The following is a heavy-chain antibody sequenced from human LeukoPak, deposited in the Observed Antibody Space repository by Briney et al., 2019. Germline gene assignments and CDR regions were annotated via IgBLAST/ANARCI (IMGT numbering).Heavy chain of an antibody. V-gene: IGHV3-23*01. CDR1: GFTFSSYV. CDR2: ISGSGGST. CDR3: AKKGSRWFGELYKSPELRHQEIDY. D-gene: IGHD3-10*01. J-gene: IGHJ4*02. Sequence: PAGGSLRLSCAASGFTFSSYVMGWVRQAPGKGLEWVSAISGSGGSTYYADSVKGRFTISRDNYKNTLYLQMNSLRAEDTAVYYCAKKGSRWFGELYKSPELRHQEIDYWGQGTLVTVSS.